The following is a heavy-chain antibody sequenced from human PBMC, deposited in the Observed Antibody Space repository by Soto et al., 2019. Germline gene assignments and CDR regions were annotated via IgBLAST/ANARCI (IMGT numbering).Heavy chain of an antibody. D-gene: IGHD2-15*01. Sequence: GTSVKVSCKASGGTFSSYSSSWVRQAPGQGLEWMGGIIPIFGTANYAQKFQGRVTITADESTSTAYMELSSLRSEDTAVYYCAREVVVAARPNWFDPWGQGTLVTVSS. CDR3: AREVVVAARPNWFDP. CDR1: GGTFSSYS. V-gene: IGHV1-69*13. CDR2: IIPIFGTA. J-gene: IGHJ5*02.